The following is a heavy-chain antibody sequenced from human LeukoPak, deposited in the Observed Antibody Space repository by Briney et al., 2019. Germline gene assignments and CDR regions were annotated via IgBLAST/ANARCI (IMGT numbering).Heavy chain of an antibody. V-gene: IGHV1-18*01. D-gene: IGHD3-10*01. CDR1: GYTFTSYG. CDR2: MNANNSNT. J-gene: IGHJ5*02. Sequence: ASVTVSFKGSGYTFTSYGINWVRPAPAQGLEGMGWMNANNSNTNYEHKLQSSGTMITDTSTSNDYMELRRRRSDDTAVYYCAYTVVRVVITWGQGTLVTVSS. CDR3: AYTVVRVVIT.